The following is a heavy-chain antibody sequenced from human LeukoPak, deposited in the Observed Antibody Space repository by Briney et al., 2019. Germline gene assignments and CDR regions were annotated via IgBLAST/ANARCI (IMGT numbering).Heavy chain of an antibody. D-gene: IGHD3-16*01. CDR3: ARRNVLTEGEAFDI. CDR2: VYNSGHT. Sequence: PSETLSLTCAVSGGAISSYYWTWIRQPPGTGLEWIGYVYNSGHTNYNLSLRSRVTISVDASKNQFSLKLNSVTAADTAVYYCARRNVLTEGEAFDIWGQGTLVTVSS. CDR1: GGAISSYY. J-gene: IGHJ3*02. V-gene: IGHV4-59*08.